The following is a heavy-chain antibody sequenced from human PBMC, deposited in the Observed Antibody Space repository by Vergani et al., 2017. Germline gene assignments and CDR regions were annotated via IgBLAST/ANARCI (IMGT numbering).Heavy chain of an antibody. CDR2: IYYSGST. D-gene: IGHD6-13*01. CDR1: GGSISSYY. Sequence: QVQLQESGPGLVKPSETLSLTCTVSGGSISSYYWSWIRQPPGKGLEWIGYIYYSGSTNYNPSLKSRVTISVDTAKNQFSLKLSSVTAADTAVYYCAGGSYSSSWYAAEYFQHWGQGTLVTVSS. V-gene: IGHV4-59*01. CDR3: AGGSYSSSWYAAEYFQH. J-gene: IGHJ1*01.